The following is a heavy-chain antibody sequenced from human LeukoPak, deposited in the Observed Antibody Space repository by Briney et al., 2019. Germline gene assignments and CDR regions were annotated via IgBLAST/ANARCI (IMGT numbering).Heavy chain of an antibody. CDR1: GYTFTGYY. CDR2: INPNSGGT. CDR3: ASSTRGGDWEPYYFDY. Sequence: ASVKVSCKASGYTFTGYYMHWVRQAPGQGLEWMGWINPNSGGTNYAQKFQGWVTMTRDTSISTAYMELSSLRSEDTAVYYCASSTRGGDWEPYYFDYWGQGTLVTVSS. V-gene: IGHV1-2*04. D-gene: IGHD2-21*02. J-gene: IGHJ4*02.